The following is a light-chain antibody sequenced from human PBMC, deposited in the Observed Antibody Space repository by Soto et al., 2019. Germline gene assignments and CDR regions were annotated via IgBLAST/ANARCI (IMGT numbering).Light chain of an antibody. V-gene: IGKV3-15*01. J-gene: IGKJ3*01. CDR1: QSVSTN. CDR2: GAS. Sequence: EIVMTQSPAILSVSPGERATLSCRASQSVSTNLAWYQQTPGQAPRLLIYGASAGATGIPARFSGSGSGTEFTITISSLRSEDIAVYYCQEYNKWPLFTFGPGTRV. CDR3: QEYNKWPLFT.